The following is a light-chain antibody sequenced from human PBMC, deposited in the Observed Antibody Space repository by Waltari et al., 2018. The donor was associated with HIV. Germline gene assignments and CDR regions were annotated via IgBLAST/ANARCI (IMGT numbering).Light chain of an antibody. CDR1: QGISRY. J-gene: IGKJ5*01. V-gene: IGKV1-39*01. CDR2: AAF. CDR3: QQSYNSPVT. Sequence: DIEMTQSPSSLSASVGDRVTITCRASQGISRYLNWYQQKPGTAPKLLIFAAFDLQSGVPSRFRGSGSGTDFTLNISSLQPEDCATYYCQQSYNSPVTFGQGTRLDIK.